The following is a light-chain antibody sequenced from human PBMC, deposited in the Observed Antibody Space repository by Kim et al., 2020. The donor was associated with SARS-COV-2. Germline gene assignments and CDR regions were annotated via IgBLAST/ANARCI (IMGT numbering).Light chain of an antibody. CDR1: SGSVADNF. V-gene: IGLV6-57*03. Sequence: KPVTISCTRTSGSVADNFVQWYQLRPGRAPTTVIFEDAQRPAGVPDRFSGSIDSSSTSAPLTISGLRTEDEADYYCQSYDSSHLWVFGGGTQLTVL. CDR2: EDA. J-gene: IGLJ3*02. CDR3: QSYDSSHLWV.